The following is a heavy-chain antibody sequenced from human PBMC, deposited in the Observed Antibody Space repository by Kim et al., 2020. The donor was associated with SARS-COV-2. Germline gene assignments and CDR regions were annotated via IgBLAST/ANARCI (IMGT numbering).Heavy chain of an antibody. V-gene: IGHV1-69*01. J-gene: IGHJ4*02. D-gene: IGHD3-10*01. CDR3: AIEYYGSGSYTFDY. Sequence: AQKFQGRVTITADESTSTAYMELSSLRSEDTAVYYCAIEYYGSGSYTFDYWGQGTLVTVSS.